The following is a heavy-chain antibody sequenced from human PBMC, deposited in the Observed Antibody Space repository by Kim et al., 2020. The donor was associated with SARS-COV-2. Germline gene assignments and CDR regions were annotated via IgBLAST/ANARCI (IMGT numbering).Heavy chain of an antibody. CDR2: INPRSGNM. CDR3: ARLRRTYASDL. CDR1: GYSFTTDD. D-gene: IGHD2-2*01. J-gene: IGHJ4*02. Sequence: ASVKVSCTASGYSFTTDDINWVRQAPGQGLEWMGWINPRSGNMGYAPKFRGRVIMATDTATNTAYMDVHNLGSDDTALYYCARLRRTYASDLWGQGTFVTVSS. V-gene: IGHV1-8*01.